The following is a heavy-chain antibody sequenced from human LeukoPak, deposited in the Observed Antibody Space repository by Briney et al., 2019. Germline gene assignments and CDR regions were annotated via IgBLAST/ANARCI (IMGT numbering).Heavy chain of an antibody. Sequence: PGGSLRLSCAASGFTFSNYEMNWVRQAPGKGLEWVPYISSSGSTTYYADSVKGRFTISRDNAKNSLYLQMNSLRAEDTAVYYCARGYCSGGSCYFDYWGQGTLVTVSS. J-gene: IGHJ4*02. CDR3: ARGYCSGGSCYFDY. D-gene: IGHD2-15*01. CDR1: GFTFSNYE. V-gene: IGHV3-48*03. CDR2: ISSSGSTT.